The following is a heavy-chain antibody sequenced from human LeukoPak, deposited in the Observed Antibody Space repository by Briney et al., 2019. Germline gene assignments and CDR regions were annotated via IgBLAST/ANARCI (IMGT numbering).Heavy chain of an antibody. CDR3: ARDLGDSGSYSRVFWFDP. J-gene: IGHJ5*02. V-gene: IGHV1-46*01. D-gene: IGHD1-26*01. CDR1: GYTFTSYY. CDR2: INPSGGST. Sequence: ASVKVSCKASGYTFTSYYMHWVRQAPGQGLEWMGIINPSGGSTSYAQKFQGRVTMTRDTSTSTVYMELSSLRSEDTAVYYCARDLGDSGSYSRVFWFDPWGQGTLVTVSS.